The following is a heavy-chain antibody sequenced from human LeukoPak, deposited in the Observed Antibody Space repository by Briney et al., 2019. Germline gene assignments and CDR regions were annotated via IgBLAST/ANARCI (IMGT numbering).Heavy chain of an antibody. CDR2: IYYSGST. J-gene: IGHJ5*02. D-gene: IGHD3-3*01. CDR1: GGSISSYY. V-gene: IGHV4-59*08. CDR3: ARLGDFWSGSAFDP. Sequence: SETLSLTCTVSGGSISSYYWSWIRQPPGKGLEWIGYIYYSGSTNYNPSLKSRVTISVDTSKNQFSLKLSSVTAADTAVYYCARLGDFWSGSAFDPWGQGTLVTVSS.